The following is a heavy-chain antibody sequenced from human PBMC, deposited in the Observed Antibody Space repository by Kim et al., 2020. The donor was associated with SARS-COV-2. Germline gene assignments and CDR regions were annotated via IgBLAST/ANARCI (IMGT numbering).Heavy chain of an antibody. D-gene: IGHD5-12*01. CDR1: GYTFSTSP. Sequence: ASVKVSCKASGYTFSTSPIHWVRQAPGQGLDWMGWISIKTGNPTYAQDFTGRFVFSLDTSARTAFLQISSLKAEDTAVYYCARGHGDGDNYDYWGQGTLV. V-gene: IGHV7-4-1*02. CDR2: ISIKTGNP. CDR3: ARGHGDGDNYDY. J-gene: IGHJ4*02.